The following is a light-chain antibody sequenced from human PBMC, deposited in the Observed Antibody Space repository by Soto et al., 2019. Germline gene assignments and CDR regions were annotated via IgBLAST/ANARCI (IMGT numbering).Light chain of an antibody. J-gene: IGKJ1*01. CDR1: QSVSSSY. CDR3: QQYGSSRWT. V-gene: IGKV3-20*01. CDR2: AAS. Sequence: EIVLTQSPGTLSLSPGERTTLSCRASQSVSSSYLAWYQQKPGQAPRLLTYAASSRATGIPDRFRCSGSGTDFTLTISRLEPEDFAVYYCQQYGSSRWTFGQGTKVEIK.